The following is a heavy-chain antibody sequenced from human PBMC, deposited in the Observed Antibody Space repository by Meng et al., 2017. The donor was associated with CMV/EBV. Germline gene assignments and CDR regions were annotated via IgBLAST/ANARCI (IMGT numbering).Heavy chain of an antibody. Sequence: QLQLQQWGAGRLKPSETLSRTCAVYGGSFSGYYWSWIRQPPGKGLEWIGEINHSGSTNYNPSLKSRVTISVDTSKNQFSLKLSSVTAADTAVYYCASSLTYPDYWGQGTLVTVSS. CDR1: GGSFSGYY. CDR2: INHSGST. D-gene: IGHD2-15*01. V-gene: IGHV4-34*01. CDR3: ASSLTYPDY. J-gene: IGHJ4*02.